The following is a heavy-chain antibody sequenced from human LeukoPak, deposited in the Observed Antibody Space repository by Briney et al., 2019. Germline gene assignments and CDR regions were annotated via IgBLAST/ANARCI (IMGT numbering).Heavy chain of an antibody. Sequence: SETLSLTCTVSGGSISSYYWSWIRQPAGKGLEWIGRIYTSGSTNYNPSLKSRVTMSVDTSKNQFSLGLSSVTAADTAVYYCARDRYGSGSYYKSWFDPWGQGTLVTVSS. D-gene: IGHD3-10*01. V-gene: IGHV4-4*07. CDR2: IYTSGST. CDR3: ARDRYGSGSYYKSWFDP. CDR1: GGSISSYY. J-gene: IGHJ5*02.